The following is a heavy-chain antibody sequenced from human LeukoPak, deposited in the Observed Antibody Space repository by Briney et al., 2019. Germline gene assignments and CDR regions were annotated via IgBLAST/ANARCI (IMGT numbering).Heavy chain of an antibody. Sequence: GRSLRLSCAASGFTFDDYAMDWVRQAPGKGLEWVSGISWNSDSLGYADSVKGRFIISRDNAKGSLYLQMNSLRAEDTALYYCAKDINYHDSSGFFDAFDIWGQGTMVTVSS. D-gene: IGHD3-22*01. V-gene: IGHV3-9*01. J-gene: IGHJ3*02. CDR1: GFTFDDYA. CDR3: AKDINYHDSSGFFDAFDI. CDR2: ISWNSDSL.